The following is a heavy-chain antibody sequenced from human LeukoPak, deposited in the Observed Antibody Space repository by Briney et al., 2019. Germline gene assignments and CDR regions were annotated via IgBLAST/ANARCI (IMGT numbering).Heavy chain of an antibody. CDR2: ISYDGSNK. J-gene: IGHJ4*02. CDR3: ARGTLFFDY. Sequence: GGSLRLSCAASGFTFSSYAMHGVRQAPGKGLEWVAVISYDGSNKYYADSVKGRFTISRDNSKNTLYLQMNSLRAEDTAVYYCARGTLFFDYWGQGTLVTVSS. CDR1: GFTFSSYA. V-gene: IGHV3-30*01.